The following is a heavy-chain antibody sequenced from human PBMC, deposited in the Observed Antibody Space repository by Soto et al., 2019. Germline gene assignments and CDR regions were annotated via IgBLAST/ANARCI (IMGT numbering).Heavy chain of an antibody. D-gene: IGHD6-13*01. J-gene: IGHJ6*02. CDR3: ARAAYSSSWYLVDYYYGMDV. CDR2: IIPIFGTA. CDR1: GGTFNSYA. Sequence: QVQLVQSGAEVKKPGSSVKVSCKASGGTFNSYAISWVRQAPGQGLEWMGGIIPIFGTANYAQKFQGRVTITADESTSTAYMELSSLRSEDTAVYYCARAAYSSSWYLVDYYYGMDVWGQGTTVTVSS. V-gene: IGHV1-69*12.